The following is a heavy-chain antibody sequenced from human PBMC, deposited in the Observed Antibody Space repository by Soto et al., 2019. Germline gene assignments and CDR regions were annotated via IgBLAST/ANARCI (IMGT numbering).Heavy chain of an antibody. D-gene: IGHD5-18*01. CDR2: ISGSGVGT. J-gene: IGHJ6*03. Sequence: PGGSLRLSCAASGFTFSSYGMSWVRQAPGKGLEWVSGISGSGVGTYYADSVKGRFTISRDNSKNTLYLQMNSLRAEDTAVYYCAGYGYVYYYYMDVWGKGTTVTVSS. CDR3: AGYGYVYYYYMDV. V-gene: IGHV3-23*01. CDR1: GFTFSSYG.